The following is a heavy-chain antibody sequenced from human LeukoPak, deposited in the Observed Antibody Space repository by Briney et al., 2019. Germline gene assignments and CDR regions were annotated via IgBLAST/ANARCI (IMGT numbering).Heavy chain of an antibody. J-gene: IGHJ6*02. CDR2: INAGNGNT. D-gene: IGHD2-2*02. V-gene: IGHV1-3*01. CDR1: GYTFTSYA. Sequence: GASVKVFCKASGYTFTSYAMHWVRQAPGQRLEWMGWINAGNGNTKYSQKFQGRVTITRDTSASTAYMELSSLRSEDTAVYYCARSDQLLYYYYYGMDVWGQGTTVTVSS. CDR3: ARSDQLLYYYYYGMDV.